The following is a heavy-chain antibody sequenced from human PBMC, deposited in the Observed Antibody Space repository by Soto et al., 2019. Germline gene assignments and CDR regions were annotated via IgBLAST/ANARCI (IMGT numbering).Heavy chain of an antibody. CDR3: ARSFWSGYYKLGAENGDY. CDR1: GYSFTSYW. CDR2: IYPGDSDT. Sequence: GESLKISCKGSGYSFTSYWIGWVRQMPGKGLEWMGIIYPGDSDTRYSPSFQGQVTISADKSISTAYLQWSSLKASDTAMYYCARSFWSGYYKLGAENGDYWGQGTLVTVSS. V-gene: IGHV5-51*01. D-gene: IGHD3-3*01. J-gene: IGHJ4*02.